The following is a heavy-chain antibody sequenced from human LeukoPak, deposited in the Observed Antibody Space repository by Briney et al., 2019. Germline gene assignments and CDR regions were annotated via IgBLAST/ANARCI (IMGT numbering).Heavy chain of an antibody. V-gene: IGHV3-7*04. J-gene: IGHJ4*02. Sequence: GGSLRLSCAASGFTFSTYWMTWVRQAPGKGPEWVANIKEDGSATYYVDSVKGRFTISRDNAKKSLYLQINSRRAEDTAVYYCARNSPGYLAYDSWGQGTLVTVSS. CDR2: IKEDGSAT. D-gene: IGHD1-1*01. CDR1: GFTFSTYW. CDR3: ARNSPGYLAYDS.